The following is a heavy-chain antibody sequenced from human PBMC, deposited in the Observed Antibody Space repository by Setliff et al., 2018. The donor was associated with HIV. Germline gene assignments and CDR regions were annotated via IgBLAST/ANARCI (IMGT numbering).Heavy chain of an antibody. CDR1: GYSISSGYY. V-gene: IGHV4-38-2*01. D-gene: IGHD2-8*02. CDR2: IYHSGTT. J-gene: IGHJ6*03. CDR3: ARVSITYWYSIPRDYYYYMDV. Sequence: PSETLSLTCAVSGYSISSGYYWGWIRQPPGKGLEWVGSIYHSGTTYYNPSLKSRVTISVDTSKNQFSLKLSSVTAADTAFYYCARVSITYWYSIPRDYYYYMDVWGEGTTVTVSS.